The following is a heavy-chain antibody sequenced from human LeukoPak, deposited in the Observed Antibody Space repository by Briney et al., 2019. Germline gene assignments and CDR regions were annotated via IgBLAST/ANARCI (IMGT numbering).Heavy chain of an antibody. J-gene: IGHJ5*02. D-gene: IGHD3-10*01. CDR1: GYTFTSYG. CDR3: ARYYYGSGSYYSLYNWFDP. CDR2: ISAYNGNT. Sequence: ASVKVSCKASGYTFTSYGISWVRQAPGQGLEWMGWISAYNGNTNYAQKLQGRVTMTTDTSTSTAYMELRSLRSDDTAVYYCARYYYGSGSYYSLYNWFDPWGQGTLVTVSS. V-gene: IGHV1-18*01.